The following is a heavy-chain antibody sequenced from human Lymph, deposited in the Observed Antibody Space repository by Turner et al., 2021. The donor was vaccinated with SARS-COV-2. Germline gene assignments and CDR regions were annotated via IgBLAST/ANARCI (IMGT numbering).Heavy chain of an antibody. Sequence: QVQLLQWGAGLLKPSETLSLTCAVYGGSFSGYYWRWIRQPPGKGLEWIGEINNSGSANYNPALKSRATISVDTSKKQFSLKLSSVTAADTAVYYGARVWVRWWYFDLWGRGTLVTVSS. CDR3: ARVWVRWWYFDL. CDR2: INNSGSA. V-gene: IGHV4-34*01. J-gene: IGHJ2*01. D-gene: IGHD3-10*01. CDR1: GGSFSGYY.